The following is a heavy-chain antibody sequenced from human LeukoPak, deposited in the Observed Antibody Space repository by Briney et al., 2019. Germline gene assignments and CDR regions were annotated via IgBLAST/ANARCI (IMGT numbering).Heavy chain of an antibody. J-gene: IGHJ5*02. CDR3: ARVIAVAGSNWFDP. V-gene: IGHV1-2*02. CDR1: GYTFTGYC. CDR2: INPNSGRT. D-gene: IGHD6-19*01. Sequence: ASVKVSCKASGYTFTGYCLNWVRQAPGQGLEWMGWINPNSGRTKFAQKIQDRVTMTRDTSISTAYMELSRLRSDDTAVYYCARVIAVAGSNWFDPWGQGTLVTVSS.